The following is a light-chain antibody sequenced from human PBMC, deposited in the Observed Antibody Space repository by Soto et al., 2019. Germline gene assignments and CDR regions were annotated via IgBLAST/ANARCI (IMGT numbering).Light chain of an antibody. CDR3: SSYAGSSNV. CDR1: SSNVGSYKL. J-gene: IGLJ1*01. CDR2: EVN. Sequence: QSVLTQPASVSGSPGQPITISCTGTSSNVGSYKLVSWYQQHPGKAPKLMIYEVNKRPSGVPDRFSGSKSGNTASLTVSGLQAEDEADYYCSSYAGSSNVFGTGTKVTVL. V-gene: IGLV2-14*02.